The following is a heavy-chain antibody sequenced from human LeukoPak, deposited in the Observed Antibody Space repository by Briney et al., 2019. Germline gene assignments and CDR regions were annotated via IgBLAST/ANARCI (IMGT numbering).Heavy chain of an antibody. CDR3: ARGIWQWHPYYYYMDV. V-gene: IGHV6-1*01. CDR2: TYYRSKWYN. J-gene: IGHJ6*03. Sequence: SQTLSLTCAISGDSVSSNSAAWNWIRQSPSRGLEWLGRTYYRSKWYNDYAVSVKSRITINPDTSKNQFSLQLNSVTPEDTAVYYCARGIWQWHPYYYYMDVWGKGTTVTVSS. D-gene: IGHD6-19*01. CDR1: GDSVSSNSAA.